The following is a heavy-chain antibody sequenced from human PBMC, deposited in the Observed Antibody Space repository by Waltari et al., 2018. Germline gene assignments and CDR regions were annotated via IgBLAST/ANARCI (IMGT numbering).Heavy chain of an antibody. Sequence: QVQLVESGGGVVQPGRSLRLSCAASGFTFSSYAMHWVRQAPGKGLEWVAVISYDGRNKYYADSGKGRFTISRDNSKNTLYLQMNSLRAEDTAVYYCARDLPGTGYFDYWGQGTLVTVSS. CDR3: ARDLPGTGYFDY. J-gene: IGHJ4*02. CDR1: GFTFSSYA. CDR2: ISYDGRNK. D-gene: IGHD1-7*01. V-gene: IGHV3-30*01.